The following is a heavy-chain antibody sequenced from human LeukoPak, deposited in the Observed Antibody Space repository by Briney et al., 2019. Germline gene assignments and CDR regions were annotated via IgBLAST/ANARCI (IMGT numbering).Heavy chain of an antibody. J-gene: IGHJ4*02. CDR3: ARQRYCTNGVCRYFDY. D-gene: IGHD2-8*01. V-gene: IGHV5-51*01. CDR2: IYPGDSDT. Sequence: GESLKISCKGSGYSFTSYWIGWVRQMPGKGLEWMGIIYPGDSDTRHSPSFQGQVTISADKSISTTYLQWSSLKASDTAMYYCARQRYCTNGVCRYFDYWGQGTLVTVSS. CDR1: GYSFTSYW.